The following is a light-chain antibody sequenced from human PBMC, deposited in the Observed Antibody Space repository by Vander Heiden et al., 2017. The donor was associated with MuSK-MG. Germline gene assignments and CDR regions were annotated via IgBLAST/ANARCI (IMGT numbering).Light chain of an antibody. Sequence: DIVMTQSPDSLAVSLGARATINCKSSQSVIYSSNNKNYLAWYQQKPGQPPKLLIYWASTRESGVPDRFSGSGSGTDFTLTISSLQAEDVAVYYCQQYYSTPRTFGQGTKVEIK. J-gene: IGKJ1*01. CDR3: QQYYSTPRT. CDR1: QSVIYSSNNKNY. V-gene: IGKV4-1*01. CDR2: WAS.